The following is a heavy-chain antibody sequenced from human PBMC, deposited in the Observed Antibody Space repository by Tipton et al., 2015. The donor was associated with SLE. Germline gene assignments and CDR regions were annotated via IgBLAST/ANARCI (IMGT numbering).Heavy chain of an antibody. CDR1: GFTFSDYY. V-gene: IGHV3-11*04. CDR3: ARGQRAFDI. J-gene: IGHJ3*02. CDR2: ISSGSTI. Sequence: SLRLSCAASGFTFSDYYMSWIRQAPGKGLEWVSYISSGSTIYYADSVKGRFTISRDNAKNSLYLQMNSLRAEDTAVYYCARGQRAFDIWGQGTMVTVSS.